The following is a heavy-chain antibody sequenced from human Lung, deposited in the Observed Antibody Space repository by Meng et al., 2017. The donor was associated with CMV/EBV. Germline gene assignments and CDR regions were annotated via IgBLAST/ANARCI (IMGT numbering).Heavy chain of an antibody. D-gene: IGHD6-6*01. Sequence: GESLKISCAASGFTFSSYAMSWVRQAPGKGLEWVSAISGSGGSTYYADSVKGRFTISRDNSKNTLYLQMNSLRAEDTAVYYCAKAYSSSSVGTNRGFDYWXQGTLVTVSS. J-gene: IGHJ4*02. CDR2: ISGSGGST. CDR1: GFTFSSYA. V-gene: IGHV3-23*01. CDR3: AKAYSSSSVGTNRGFDY.